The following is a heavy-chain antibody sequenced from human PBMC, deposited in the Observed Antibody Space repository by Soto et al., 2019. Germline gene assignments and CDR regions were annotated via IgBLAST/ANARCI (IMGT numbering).Heavy chain of an antibody. V-gene: IGHV1-69*13. Sequence: SVKVSCKASGDTFSSYAFSWVRQAPGQGLEWMGGIIPILSTANYAQKFQGRVTITADESTSTAYMDLSGLRSDDTAVYYAARGGYACISSRCYYYFDYWGQGTLVTVSS. CDR3: ARGGYACISSRCYYYFDY. CDR2: IIPILSTA. CDR1: GDTFSSYA. J-gene: IGHJ4*02. D-gene: IGHD2-2*01.